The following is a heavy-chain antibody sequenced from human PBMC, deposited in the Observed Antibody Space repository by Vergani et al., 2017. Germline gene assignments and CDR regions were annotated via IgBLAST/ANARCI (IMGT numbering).Heavy chain of an antibody. V-gene: IGHV3-21*01. CDR2: ISSSSSYI. J-gene: IGHJ4*02. D-gene: IGHD6-6*01. Sequence: EVQLVESGGGLVKPGGSLRLSCAASGFTFSSYSMNWVRQAPGKGLEWVSSISSSSSYIYYADSVKGRFTISRDNAKNSLYLQMNSLRAEDTAVYYCAKDSSSGYFDYWGQGTLVTVSS. CDR1: GFTFSSYS. CDR3: AKDSSSGYFDY.